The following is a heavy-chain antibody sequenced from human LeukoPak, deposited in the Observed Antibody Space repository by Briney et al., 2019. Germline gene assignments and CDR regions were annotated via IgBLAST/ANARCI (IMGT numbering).Heavy chain of an antibody. CDR3: ARSRGIPDAFDM. Sequence: GGSLRLSCAASGFTVVTNYINWVRHPPRKGLGWGSVIYSGGSKYYADSVKGRCTTSRDNSKNTVYLQMNGLRAEDTAVYYCARSRGIPDAFDMWGLGTMVTVSS. D-gene: IGHD2-21*01. CDR1: GFTVVTNY. CDR2: IYSGGSK. J-gene: IGHJ3*02. V-gene: IGHV3-53*01.